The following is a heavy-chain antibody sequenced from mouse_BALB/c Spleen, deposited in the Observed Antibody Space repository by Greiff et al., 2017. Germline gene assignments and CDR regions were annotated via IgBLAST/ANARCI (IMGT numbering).Heavy chain of an antibody. CDR2: IHPSDSET. Sequence: QVHVKQPGAELVRPGASVKLSCKASGYSFTSYWMNWVKQRPGQGLEWIGMIHPSDSETRLNQKFKDKATLTVDKSSSTAYMQLSSPTSEDSAVYYCARDGFYSYDEGFAYWGQGTLVTVSA. CDR1: GYSFTSYW. V-gene: IGHV1-61*01. D-gene: IGHD1-1*02. CDR3: ARDGFYSYDEGFAY. J-gene: IGHJ3*01.